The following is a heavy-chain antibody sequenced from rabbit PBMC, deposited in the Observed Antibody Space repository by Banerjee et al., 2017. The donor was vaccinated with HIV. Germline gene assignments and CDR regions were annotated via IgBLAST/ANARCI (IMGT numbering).Heavy chain of an antibody. CDR2: IDAGSTGNT. D-gene: IGHD2-1*01. CDR3: ARSDDDYGDPDWLDL. V-gene: IGHV1S45*01. J-gene: IGHJ5*01. CDR1: GFSFSSTYW. Sequence: QEQLEESGGDLVKPEGSLTLTCTASGFSFSSTYWICWVRQAPGKGPEWIACIDAGSTGNTYYVSWAKGRFTISKTSSTTVTLQMTSLTAADTATYFCARSDDDYGDPDWLDLWGPGTLVTVS.